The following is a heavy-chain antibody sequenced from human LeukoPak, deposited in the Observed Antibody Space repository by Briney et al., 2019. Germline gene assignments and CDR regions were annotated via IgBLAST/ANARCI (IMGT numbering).Heavy chain of an antibody. J-gene: IGHJ4*02. CDR1: GYTFLSYA. CDR2: ITPSGGT. CDR3: ARDRYRDGCANVDY. V-gene: IGHV1-2*02. Sequence: GASVPETLKDSGYTFLSYAWHWVRQAPGQGLEWMGWITPSGGTNYPQKFQGRVAITWDTSITTDYMDLSRLTSDDTAVYYCARDRYRDGCANVDYWGQGALVTVSS. D-gene: IGHD5-24*01.